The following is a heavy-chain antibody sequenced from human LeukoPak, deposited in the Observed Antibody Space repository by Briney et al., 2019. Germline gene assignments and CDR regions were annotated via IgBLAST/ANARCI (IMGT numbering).Heavy chain of an antibody. J-gene: IGHJ4*02. CDR3: ARGGRYCSGITCYNAY. V-gene: IGHV3-23*01. D-gene: IGHD2-2*02. CDR1: GFTFTNYG. Sequence: GGSLRLSCAASGFTFTNYGMNWVRQAPGKGLEWVSIVSGSGGSTYYADSVKGRFTISRDNSKNTLFLLLDSLRAEDTAVYYCARGGRYCSGITCYNAYWGQGTLVTVSS. CDR2: VSGSGGST.